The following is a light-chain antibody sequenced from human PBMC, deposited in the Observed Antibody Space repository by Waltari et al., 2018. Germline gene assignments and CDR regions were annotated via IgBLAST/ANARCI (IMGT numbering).Light chain of an antibody. CDR2: DVS. V-gene: IGLV2-14*03. CDR3: SSFTTSSSWI. Sequence: QSALTQPASVSGSPGQSITISCTGTISAIGDYNNVSWYQQYPGQAPKLLIFDVSDRPPGVFDRFSGSKSGNTASLTISGLQAEDEADYYCSSFTTSSSWIFGGGTKLTVL. J-gene: IGLJ2*01. CDR1: ISAIGDYNN.